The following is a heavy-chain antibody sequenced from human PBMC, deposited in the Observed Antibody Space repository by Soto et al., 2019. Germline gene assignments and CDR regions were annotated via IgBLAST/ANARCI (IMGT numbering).Heavy chain of an antibody. Sequence: SETLSLTCAVYGGSFSGYYWTWIRQPPGKGLEWLAEINHSGITNYNPSVESRVSMSVDTSKNQFSLRLYSVTAADTAVYYCVRGPYNYNSRYFDYWGQGTLVTVSS. CDR1: GGSFSGYY. J-gene: IGHJ4*02. D-gene: IGHD1-1*01. CDR2: INHSGIT. V-gene: IGHV4-34*01. CDR3: VRGPYNYNSRYFDY.